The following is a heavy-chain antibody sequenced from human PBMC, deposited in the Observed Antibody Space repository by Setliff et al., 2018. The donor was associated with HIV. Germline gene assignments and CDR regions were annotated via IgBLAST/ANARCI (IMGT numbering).Heavy chain of an antibody. Sequence: SETLSLTCSVSGDSISRGAYYWSWIRQHPVKGLEWIGYIFSSGITYYSPSLHSRVTISLDTSKNQFSLNLTSITAADTAVYYCTRDTGGGGFPMDVWGKGTTVTVSS. J-gene: IGHJ6*03. D-gene: IGHD2-15*01. CDR3: TRDTGGGGFPMDV. CDR2: IFSSGIT. V-gene: IGHV4-31*03. CDR1: GDSISRGAYY.